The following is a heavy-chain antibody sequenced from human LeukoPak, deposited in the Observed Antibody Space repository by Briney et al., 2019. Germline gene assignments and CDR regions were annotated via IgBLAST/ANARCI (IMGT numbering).Heavy chain of an antibody. Sequence: ASVKVSCKASGYTFTSYDINWVRQATGQGLEWMGWMNPNSGNTGYAQKFQGRVTMTRNTSISTAYMELSSLRSEDTAVYYCARGYPPLYYYYGMDVRGQGTTVTVSS. J-gene: IGHJ6*02. CDR1: GYTFTSYD. V-gene: IGHV1-8*01. CDR3: ARGYPPLYYYYGMDV. CDR2: MNPNSGNT.